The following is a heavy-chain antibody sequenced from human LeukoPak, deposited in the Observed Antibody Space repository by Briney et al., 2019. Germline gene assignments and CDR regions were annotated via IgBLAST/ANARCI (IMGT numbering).Heavy chain of an antibody. CDR1: GGTFSSYA. CDR2: IIPIFGTA. D-gene: IGHD5-12*01. Sequence: ASVKVPCKASGGTFSSYAISWVRQAPGQGLEWMGGIIPIFGTANYAQKFQGGVTITADESTSTAYMELSSLRSEDTAVYYCASELRTVGYYYMDVWGKGTTVTVSS. V-gene: IGHV1-69*13. CDR3: ASELRTVGYYYMDV. J-gene: IGHJ6*03.